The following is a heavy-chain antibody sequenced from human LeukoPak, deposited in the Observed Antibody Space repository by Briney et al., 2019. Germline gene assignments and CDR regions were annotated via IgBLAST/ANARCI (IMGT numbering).Heavy chain of an antibody. V-gene: IGHV3-23*01. J-gene: IGHJ4*02. Sequence: GGAPRLSCSAPWFTLWGFALSWGRPGPGEGVEWVSAISGSGGTTYYADSVKGRFTISRDNSKNTLYLQMNSLRAEDTAVYYCAKEGYYDFDYWGQGTLVTVSS. CDR3: AKEGYYDFDY. CDR1: WFTLWGFA. CDR2: ISGSGGTT. D-gene: IGHD3-10*01.